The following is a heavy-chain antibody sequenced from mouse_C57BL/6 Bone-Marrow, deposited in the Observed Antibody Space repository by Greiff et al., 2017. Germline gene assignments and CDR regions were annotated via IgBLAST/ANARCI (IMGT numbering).Heavy chain of an antibody. V-gene: IGHV5-9*01. CDR3: SRQVTTVLATKYFDV. Sequence: EVKLVESGGGLVKPGGSLKLSCAASGFTFSSYTMSWVRPTPEKRLQWVAAISGGGGNTYYPDSVQGRFTISRDNDKNILYLQMSSLRSEDTALYYCSRQVTTVLATKYFDVWGTGTTVTVAS. D-gene: IGHD1-1*01. J-gene: IGHJ1*03. CDR1: GFTFSSYT. CDR2: ISGGGGNT.